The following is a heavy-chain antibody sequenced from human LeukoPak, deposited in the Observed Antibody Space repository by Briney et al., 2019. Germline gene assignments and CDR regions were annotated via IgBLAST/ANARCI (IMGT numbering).Heavy chain of an antibody. CDR3: ARDEVETADSDGYYFDY. D-gene: IGHD2-15*01. V-gene: IGHV1-69*05. CDR1: GGTFSSYA. Sequence: SVKVSCKASGGTFSSYAISWVRQAPGQGLEWMGRIIPIFGTASYAQKFQGRVTITTDESTSTAYMELSSLRSEDTAVYYCARDEVETADSDGYYFDYWGQGTLVTVSS. CDR2: IIPIFGTA. J-gene: IGHJ4*02.